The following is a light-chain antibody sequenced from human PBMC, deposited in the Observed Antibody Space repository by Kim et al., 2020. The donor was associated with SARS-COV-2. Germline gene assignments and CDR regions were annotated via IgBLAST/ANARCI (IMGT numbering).Light chain of an antibody. J-gene: IGKJ4*01. CDR2: DAS. CDR3: QQYDNLLT. V-gene: IGKV1-33*01. CDR1: QDIRNY. Sequence: DIQLTQSPSSLSASVGDRVTITCQASQDIRNYLNWYQQKPGKAPKLLIFDASNLEAGVTSRFSGSGSGTDFTFTISSLQPEDIATYYCQQYDNLLTFGGGTKVDIK.